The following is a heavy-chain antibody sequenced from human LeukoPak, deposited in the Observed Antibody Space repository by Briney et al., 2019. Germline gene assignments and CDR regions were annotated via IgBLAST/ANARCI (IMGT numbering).Heavy chain of an antibody. D-gene: IGHD3-3*01. Sequence: AASVKVSCKASGYTFTSYDINWVRPATGQGLEWMGWMNPNSGNTGYAQKFQGRVTMTRNTSISTAYMELSSLRSEDTAVYYCARVVYYDFWSGYLGYYYYYMDVWGKGTTVTVSS. CDR2: MNPNSGNT. J-gene: IGHJ6*03. CDR3: ARVVYYDFWSGYLGYYYYYMDV. V-gene: IGHV1-8*01. CDR1: GYTFTSYD.